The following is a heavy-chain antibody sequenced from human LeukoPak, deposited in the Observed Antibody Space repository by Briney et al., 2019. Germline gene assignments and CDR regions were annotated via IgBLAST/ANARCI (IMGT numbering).Heavy chain of an antibody. J-gene: IGHJ6*03. D-gene: IGHD3-10*01. Sequence: PSETLSLTCTVSGYSISSGYYWGWIRQPPGKGLEWIGSIYHSGSTYYNPSLKSRVTISVDTSKNQFSLSLSSVTAADTAVYYCARGEPSTLLNNDYYIMDVWGKGTTVTVSS. V-gene: IGHV4-38-2*02. CDR1: GYSISSGYY. CDR3: ARGEPSTLLNNDYYIMDV. CDR2: IYHSGST.